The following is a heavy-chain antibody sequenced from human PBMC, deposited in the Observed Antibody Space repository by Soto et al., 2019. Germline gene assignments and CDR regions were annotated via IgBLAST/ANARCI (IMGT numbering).Heavy chain of an antibody. D-gene: IGHD6-19*01. CDR2: IYYSGST. J-gene: IGHJ4*02. CDR3: ARVRSGGWYFAY. V-gene: IGHV4-31*03. CDR1: GGSISSGGYY. Sequence: PSETLSLTCTVSGGSISSGGYYWSWIRQHPGKGLEWIGYIYYSGSTYYNPSLKSRVTISVDTSKNQFSLKLSSVTAADTAVYYCARVRSGGWYFAYWGQGTLVTVS.